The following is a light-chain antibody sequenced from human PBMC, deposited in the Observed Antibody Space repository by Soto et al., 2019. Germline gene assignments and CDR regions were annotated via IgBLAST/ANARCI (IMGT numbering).Light chain of an antibody. CDR1: QFINTW. V-gene: IGKV1-5*01. Sequence: DVQMTQSPSTLSASIGDRVSITCRASQFINTWLAWYQQKPGKAPRLLIDDASSLESGVPSRFSGSGSGTEFTLTISGLQPDDFATYYCQQYNSSPWPFGQGTKVDNK. CDR2: DAS. J-gene: IGKJ1*01. CDR3: QQYNSSPWP.